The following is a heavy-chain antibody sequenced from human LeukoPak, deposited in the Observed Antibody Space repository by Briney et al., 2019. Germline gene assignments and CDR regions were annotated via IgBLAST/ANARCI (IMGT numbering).Heavy chain of an antibody. J-gene: IGHJ6*03. D-gene: IGHD2-2*01. Sequence: GGSLRLSCAASGFTFSSYWMSWVRQAPGKGLEWVANIKQDGSEKYYVDSVKGRFTISRDNAKNSLYLQMNSLRAEDTAVYYCARIGVVVPAASYYYYYMDVWGKGTTVTVSS. V-gene: IGHV3-7*01. CDR3: ARIGVVVPAASYYYYYMDV. CDR1: GFTFSSYW. CDR2: IKQDGSEK.